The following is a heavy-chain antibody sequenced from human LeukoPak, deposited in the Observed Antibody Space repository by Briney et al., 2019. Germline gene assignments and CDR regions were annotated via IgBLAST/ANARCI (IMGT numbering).Heavy chain of an antibody. D-gene: IGHD2-2*01. CDR1: GGTFISYA. V-gene: IGHV1-69*13. CDR2: IIPIFGTA. J-gene: IGHJ4*02. CDR3: ARALYQLPNIRYFDY. Sequence: SVKVSCKASGGTFISYAISWVRQAPGQGLEWMGGIIPIFGTANYAQKFQGRVTITADESTSTAYMELSSLRSEDTAVYYCARALYQLPNIRYFDYWGQGTLVTVSS.